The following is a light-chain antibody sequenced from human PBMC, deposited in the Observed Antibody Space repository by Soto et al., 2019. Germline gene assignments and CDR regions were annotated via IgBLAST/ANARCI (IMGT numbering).Light chain of an antibody. CDR2: GNS. J-gene: IGLJ3*02. CDR3: QSYDSSLVM. CDR1: SSNIGAGYD. V-gene: IGLV1-40*01. Sequence: QSVLTQPPSVSGAPGQRVTISCTGSSSNIGAGYDVHWYQHLPGTAPKLLIYGNSNRPSGVPDRFSGSKSGTSASLAITGLQAEEEADYYCQSYDSSLVMFGGGTKLTVL.